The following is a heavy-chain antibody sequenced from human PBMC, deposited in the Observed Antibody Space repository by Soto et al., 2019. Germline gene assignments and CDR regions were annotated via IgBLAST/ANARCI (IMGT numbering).Heavy chain of an antibody. Sequence: SETLSLTCAVYGGSFSGYYWSWIRQPPGKGLEWIGEINHSGSTNYNPSIKSRVTISVDTSKNQFSLKLSSVTAADTAVYYCARMFIAAAGTVAFDIWGQGTMVTVSS. CDR1: GGSFSGYY. J-gene: IGHJ3*02. D-gene: IGHD6-13*01. CDR2: INHSGST. V-gene: IGHV4-34*01. CDR3: ARMFIAAAGTVAFDI.